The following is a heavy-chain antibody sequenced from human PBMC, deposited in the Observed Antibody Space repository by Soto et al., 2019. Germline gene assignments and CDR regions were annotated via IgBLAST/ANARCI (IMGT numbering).Heavy chain of an antibody. D-gene: IGHD6-13*01. CDR3: AIRSWFDAFDI. CDR2: IMGSGGST. CDR1: GFTFSSYA. Sequence: EVQLLESGGGLVQPGGSLRLSCAASGFTFSSYAMSWGRQAPGKGLEWVSAIMGSGGSTYYAESVKGRCTISRDNSKNPLYLHMNSLRAEDTAVYYCAIRSWFDAFDIWGQGTLVTVSS. J-gene: IGHJ3*02. V-gene: IGHV3-23*01.